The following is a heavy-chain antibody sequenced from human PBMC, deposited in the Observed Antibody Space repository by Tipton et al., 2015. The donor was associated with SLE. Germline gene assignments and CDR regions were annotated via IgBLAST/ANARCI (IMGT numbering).Heavy chain of an antibody. CDR2: ISGSGGRT. CDR1: RFTFSSYA. Sequence: SLRLSCAASRFTFSSYALTWVRPAPGKGLEWVSGISGSGGRTDYADSVKDRFTISRDNSKNTLYLQMNSLRAEDTAVYYCAKGGYYESSGSPDYWGQGTLVTVSS. CDR3: AKGGYYESSGSPDY. D-gene: IGHD3-22*01. J-gene: IGHJ4*02. V-gene: IGHV3-23*01.